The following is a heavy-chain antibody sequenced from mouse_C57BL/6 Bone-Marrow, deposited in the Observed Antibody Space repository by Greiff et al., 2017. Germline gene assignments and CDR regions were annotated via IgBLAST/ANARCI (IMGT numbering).Heavy chain of an antibody. J-gene: IGHJ3*01. V-gene: IGHV14-1*01. CDR3: TTDYYGSSSGFAY. D-gene: IGHD1-1*01. CDR1: GFNIKAYY. CDR2: MDPEDGDT. Sequence: EVKLQESGAELVRPWATVKLSCTASGFNIKAYYMHWVKQRPEQGLEWIGRMDPEDGDTEYAPKFQGQATMTADTTSNTAYRQLSSLTSEDTAVYYCTTDYYGSSSGFAYWGQGTLVTVSA.